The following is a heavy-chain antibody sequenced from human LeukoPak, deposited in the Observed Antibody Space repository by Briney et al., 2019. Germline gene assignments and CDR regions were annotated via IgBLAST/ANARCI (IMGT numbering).Heavy chain of an antibody. Sequence: GGSLRLSCAASGFTFSDYYMSWIRQAPGKGLEWVANIKQDGSEKYYVDSVKGRFTISRDNAKNSLYLQMNSLRAEDTAVYYCARDESYQLPTYYFDYWGQGTLVTVSS. D-gene: IGHD2-2*01. V-gene: IGHV3-7*01. CDR3: ARDESYQLPTYYFDY. J-gene: IGHJ4*02. CDR2: IKQDGSEK. CDR1: GFTFSDYY.